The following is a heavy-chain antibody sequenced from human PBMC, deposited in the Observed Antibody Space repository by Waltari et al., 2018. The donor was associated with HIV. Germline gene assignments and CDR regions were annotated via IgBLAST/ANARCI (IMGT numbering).Heavy chain of an antibody. V-gene: IGHV5-51*01. CDR3: ARCFGTVMGAIEI. J-gene: IGHJ3*02. Sequence: DVHLVQSGAEMKKPGASLKISCKTPGYNFTNFWIGWVRQIPGKGLEWVGIVYPDDSDTRYSPSYKDQVTISADTSINTAYLQWSSLRASDTAMYYCARCFGTVMGAIEIWGQGTMITVSS. CDR2: VYPDDSDT. D-gene: IGHD1-1*01. CDR1: GYNFTNFW.